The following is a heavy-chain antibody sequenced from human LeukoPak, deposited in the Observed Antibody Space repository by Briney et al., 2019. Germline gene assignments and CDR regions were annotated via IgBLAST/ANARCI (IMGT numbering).Heavy chain of an antibody. Sequence: GGSLRLSCAVSGFMFSSYEMNWVRQAPGKGLEWVSYISSSGGTRYYADSVKGRFTISRDNAKNSLYLQINSLRAEDTAVYYCARVGSSSLYYYYMDVWGKGTTVIISS. V-gene: IGHV3-48*03. CDR3: ARVGSSSLYYYYMDV. CDR2: ISSSGGTR. J-gene: IGHJ6*03. CDR1: GFMFSSYE. D-gene: IGHD6-13*01.